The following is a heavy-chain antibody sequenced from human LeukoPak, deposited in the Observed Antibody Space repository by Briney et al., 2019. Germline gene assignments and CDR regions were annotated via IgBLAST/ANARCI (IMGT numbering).Heavy chain of an antibody. Sequence: PGGSLRLSCAASGFTVSSNYMSWVHQAPGKGLEWVSVISGSGDGTYYADSVKGRFTISRDNSKSTLYLQMNSLRAEDTAVYYCAKRQGHAFDYWGQGTLVTVSS. CDR3: AKRQGHAFDY. CDR2: ISGSGDGT. V-gene: IGHV3-23*01. J-gene: IGHJ4*02. CDR1: GFTVSSNY.